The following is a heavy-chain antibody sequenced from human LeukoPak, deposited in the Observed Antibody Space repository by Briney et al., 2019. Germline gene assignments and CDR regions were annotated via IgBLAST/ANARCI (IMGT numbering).Heavy chain of an antibody. D-gene: IGHD6-13*01. J-gene: IGHJ4*02. CDR3: AKDDNSWSFDY. CDR1: GFTFSHYW. Sequence: QPGGSLRLSCAASGFTFSHYWMSWVRQAPGKGLERVASIKQDGSQKYYGDSVKGRFTISRDNAKNSLYLQMNSLRAEDTAFYYCAKDDNSWSFDYWGQGTLVTVS. CDR2: IKQDGSQK. V-gene: IGHV3-7*01.